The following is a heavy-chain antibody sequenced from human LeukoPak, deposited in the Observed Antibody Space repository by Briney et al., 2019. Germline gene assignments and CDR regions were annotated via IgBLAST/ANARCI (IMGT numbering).Heavy chain of an antibody. Sequence: PGGSPRLSCATSGFTFDDYAMHWVRQAPGKGLEWVSLISWDGGSTYYADSVKGRFSISRDNSENSLYLQMNSLRAEDTALYYCAKASYYYGSGHRGGTYYMDVWGKGTTVTVSS. CDR3: AKASYYYGSGHRGGTYYMDV. CDR2: ISWDGGST. D-gene: IGHD3-10*01. V-gene: IGHV3-43D*03. CDR1: GFTFDDYA. J-gene: IGHJ6*03.